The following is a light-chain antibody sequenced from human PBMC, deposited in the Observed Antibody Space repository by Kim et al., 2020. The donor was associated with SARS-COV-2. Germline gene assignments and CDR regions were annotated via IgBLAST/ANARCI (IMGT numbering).Light chain of an antibody. CDR3: QQYSRRPPT. Sequence: EIVMTQSPATLSVSPGERATLSCRASQSVSSILAWYQQKPGQAPRLLIYGASTRATGIPGRFSGSGSGTEFTLTISSLQSEDFAVYYCQQYSRRPPTLGWGTKRE. CDR1: QSVSSI. V-gene: IGKV3-15*01. CDR2: GAS. J-gene: IGKJ2*01.